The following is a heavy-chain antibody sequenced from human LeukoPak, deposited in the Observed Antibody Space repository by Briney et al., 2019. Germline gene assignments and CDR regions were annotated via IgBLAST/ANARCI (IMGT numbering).Heavy chain of an antibody. Sequence: KPGGSLRLSCAASGFTFSTYAMSWVRQAPGKGLEGVSGISGSGGSTYYADSVKGRFTISRDNSKSSLYLQMNSLRAEDTAVYYCAKDAKLGMATMYSFDTWGQGTMVTVSS. CDR1: GFTFSTYA. D-gene: IGHD5-24*01. CDR2: ISGSGGST. CDR3: AKDAKLGMATMYSFDT. J-gene: IGHJ3*02. V-gene: IGHV3-23*01.